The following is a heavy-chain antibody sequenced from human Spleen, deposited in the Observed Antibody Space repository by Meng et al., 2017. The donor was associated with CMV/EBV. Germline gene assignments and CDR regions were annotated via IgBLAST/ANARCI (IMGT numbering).Heavy chain of an antibody. J-gene: IGHJ4*02. D-gene: IGHD1-26*01. CDR2: IYYSGST. CDR3: ARGVGASPIGY. Sequence: SETLSLTCTVSGGSISSYYWSWIRQPPGKGLEWIGYIYYSGSTNYNPSLKSRVTISVDTSKNQFSLKLSSVTAADTAVYYCARGVGASPIGYWGQGTLVTVSS. V-gene: IGHV4-59*01. CDR1: GGSISSYY.